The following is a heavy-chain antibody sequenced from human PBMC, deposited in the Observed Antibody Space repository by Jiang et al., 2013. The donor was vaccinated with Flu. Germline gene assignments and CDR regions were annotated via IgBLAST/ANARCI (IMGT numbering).Heavy chain of an antibody. CDR2: IIPIFGTA. V-gene: IGHV1-69*06. Sequence: GAEVKKPGSSVKVSCKASGGTFSSYAISWVRQAPGQGLEWMGGIIPIFGTANYAQKFQGRVTITADKSTSTAYMELSSLRSEDTAVYYCARENYDILTGYPSLNWFDPWGQGTLVTVSS. CDR3: ARENYDILTGYPSLNWFDP. D-gene: IGHD3-9*01. CDR1: GGTFSSYA. J-gene: IGHJ5*02.